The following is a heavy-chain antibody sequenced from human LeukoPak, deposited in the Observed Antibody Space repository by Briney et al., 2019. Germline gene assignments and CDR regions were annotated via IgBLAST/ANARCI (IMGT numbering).Heavy chain of an antibody. CDR2: ISGSGGTT. V-gene: IGHV3-23*01. CDR3: AKNDCSSTSCYISAFDY. D-gene: IGHD2-2*02. Sequence: PGASLRLSCAASGFTFSSYAMSWVRQAPGKGLEWVSAISGSGGTTYYADSVKGRFTISRDNSKNTLYLQMNSLRAEDTAVYYCAKNDCSSTSCYISAFDYCGHGTLVTASS. CDR1: GFTFSSYA. J-gene: IGHJ4*01.